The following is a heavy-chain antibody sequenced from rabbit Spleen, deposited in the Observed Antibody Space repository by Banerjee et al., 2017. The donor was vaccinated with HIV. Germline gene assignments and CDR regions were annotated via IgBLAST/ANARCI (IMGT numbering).Heavy chain of an antibody. D-gene: IGHD8-1*01. CDR3: ARDTGSSFSSYGMDL. CDR1: GFSFSSGYD. CDR2: IATGSDST. Sequence: QEQLVESGGGLVKPGASLTLTCKASGFSFSSGYDMSWVRQAPGKGLEWIGCIATGSDSTWYASWAKGRFTISKASSTTATLQMTSLTVADTATYFCARDTGSSFSSYGMDLWGPGTLVTVS. J-gene: IGHJ6*01. V-gene: IGHV1S45*01.